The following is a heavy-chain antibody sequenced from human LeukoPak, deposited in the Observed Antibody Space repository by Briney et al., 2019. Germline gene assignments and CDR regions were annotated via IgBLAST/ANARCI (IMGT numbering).Heavy chain of an antibody. J-gene: IGHJ4*02. Sequence: GGSLRLSCAASGFTFSSYAMSWVRQAPGKGLEWVSAISGSGGSTYYADSVKGRFTISRDNSKNTLYLQMNSLRAEDTAVYYCAKHPTRSYDFWSGYFILWGQGTLVAVSS. D-gene: IGHD3-3*01. CDR2: ISGSGGST. CDR3: AKHPTRSYDFWSGYFIL. CDR1: GFTFSSYA. V-gene: IGHV3-23*01.